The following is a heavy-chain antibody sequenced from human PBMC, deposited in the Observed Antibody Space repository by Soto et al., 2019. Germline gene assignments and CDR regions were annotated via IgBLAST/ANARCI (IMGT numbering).Heavy chain of an antibody. CDR2: IRQDGSGK. V-gene: IGHV3-7*03. CDR3: ERGGRIRSGGWYDC. J-gene: IGHJ4*02. CDR1: GFTFSTNW. D-gene: IGHD6-19*01. Sequence: PGGSLTLSCAASGFTFSTNWMSWGGRAPGKGVEGGADIRQDGSGKYYVESVKGRFTISGDNAKNSLYLQMNSLTAEDTAVYYWERGGRIRSGGWYDCWGQRALVTGSS.